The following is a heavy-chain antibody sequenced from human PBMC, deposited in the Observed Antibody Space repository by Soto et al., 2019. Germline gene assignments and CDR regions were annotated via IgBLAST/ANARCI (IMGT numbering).Heavy chain of an antibody. CDR2: ISYDGSNK. Sequence: VGSLRLSCAASGFTFSSYAMHWVRQAPGKGLEWVAVISYDGSNKYYADSVKGRFTISRDNSKNTLYLQMNSLRAEDTAVYYCARVEDIVVVVAAISSWGQGTLVTVSS. J-gene: IGHJ5*02. CDR3: ARVEDIVVVVAAISS. D-gene: IGHD2-15*01. V-gene: IGHV3-30-3*01. CDR1: GFTFSSYA.